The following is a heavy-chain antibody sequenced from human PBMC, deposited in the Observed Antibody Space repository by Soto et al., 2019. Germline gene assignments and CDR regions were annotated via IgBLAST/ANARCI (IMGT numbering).Heavy chain of an antibody. V-gene: IGHV4-4*07. J-gene: IGHJ6*02. D-gene: IGHD6-6*01. CDR3: ARDRAARPDYYYYGMDV. CDR2: IYTICST. Sequence: SGTQSITCTVSGGSISSYYWSWIRQPAGKGLEWIGRIYTICSTNYNPSLKRRVTMSVDTPKNQFSLKLSSVTAADTAVYYCARDRAARPDYYYYGMDVWGQGTTVTVSS. CDR1: GGSISSYY.